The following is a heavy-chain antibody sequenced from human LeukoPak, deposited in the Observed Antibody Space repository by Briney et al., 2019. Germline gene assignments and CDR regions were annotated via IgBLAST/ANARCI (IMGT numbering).Heavy chain of an antibody. Sequence: SVKVSCKASGGTFSSYAISWVRQAPGQGLEWMGRIIPILGIANYAQKFQGRVTITADKSTGTAYMELSSLRSEDTAVYYCARGKYSGYDSWGQGTLVTVSS. CDR1: GGTFSSYA. D-gene: IGHD5-12*01. CDR3: ARGKYSGYDS. V-gene: IGHV1-69*04. J-gene: IGHJ4*02. CDR2: IIPILGIA.